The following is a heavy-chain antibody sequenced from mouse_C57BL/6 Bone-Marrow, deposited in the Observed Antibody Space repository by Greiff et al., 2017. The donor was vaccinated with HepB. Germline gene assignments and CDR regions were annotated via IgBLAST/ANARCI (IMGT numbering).Heavy chain of an antibody. CDR2: IYPGSGST. CDR3: ASTKTGFDY. D-gene: IGHD4-1*01. J-gene: IGHJ2*01. Sequence: VQGVESGAELVKPGASVKMSCKASGYTFTSYWITWVKQRPGQGLEWIGDIYPGSGSTNYNEKFKSKATLTVDTSSSTAYMQLSSLTSEDSAVYYCASTKTGFDYWGQGTTLTVSS. V-gene: IGHV1-55*01. CDR1: GYTFTSYW.